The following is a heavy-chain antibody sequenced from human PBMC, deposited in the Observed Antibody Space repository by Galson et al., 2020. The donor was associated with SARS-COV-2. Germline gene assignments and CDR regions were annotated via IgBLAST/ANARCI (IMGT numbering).Heavy chain of an antibody. Sequence: QPWEPRLGKILETLSLTCTVSGGSISSYYWSWIRQPPGKGLEWIGYIFYSGSTSYSGSTNYNPSLKSRVTISVDTSKNQFSLKLSSVTAADTAVYYCARESGWLQSFDYWGQGTLVTVSS. CDR2: IFYSGSTSYSGST. J-gene: IGHJ4*02. D-gene: IGHD5-12*01. CDR1: GGSISSYY. V-gene: IGHV4-59*13. CDR3: ARESGWLQSFDY.